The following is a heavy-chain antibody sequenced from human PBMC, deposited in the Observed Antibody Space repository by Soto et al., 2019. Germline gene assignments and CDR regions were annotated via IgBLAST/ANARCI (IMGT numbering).Heavy chain of an antibody. J-gene: IGHJ4*02. CDR2: ISYDGSNK. CDR1: GFTFSSYA. Sequence: QVQLVESGGGVVQPGRSLRLSCAASGFTFSSYAMHWVRQAPGKGLEWVAVISYDGSNKYYADSVKGRFTISRDNSKNTLYLQMNSLRAEDTAVYYCARANDMTHFDYWGQGTLVTVSS. D-gene: IGHD2-21*02. V-gene: IGHV3-30-3*01. CDR3: ARANDMTHFDY.